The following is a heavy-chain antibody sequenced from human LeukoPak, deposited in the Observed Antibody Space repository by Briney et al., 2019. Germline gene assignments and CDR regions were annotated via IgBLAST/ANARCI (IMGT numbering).Heavy chain of an antibody. D-gene: IGHD5-18*01. CDR3: ASEGYSYGYLY. CDR2: IYYSGST. J-gene: IGHJ4*02. Sequence: SETLSLTCTGSGGSISSYYWSWIRPPPGKGLEWIGYIYYSGSTNYNPSLKSRVTISVDTSKSQFSLKLSSVTAADTAVYYCASEGYSYGYLYWGQGTLVTVSS. CDR1: GGSISSYY. V-gene: IGHV4-59*01.